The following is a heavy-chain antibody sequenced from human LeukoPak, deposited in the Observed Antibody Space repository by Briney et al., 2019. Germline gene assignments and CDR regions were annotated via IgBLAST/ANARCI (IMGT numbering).Heavy chain of an antibody. Sequence: SETLSLTCGVDGGSFSGYYWSWIRQPPGKGLEWIGEINHSGSTNYNPSLKSRVTISVDTSKNQFSLKLSSVTAADTAVYYCARGLRGYCTNGVCYKGYSSSWPYYFDYWGQGTLVTVSS. D-gene: IGHD2-8*01. V-gene: IGHV4-34*01. J-gene: IGHJ4*02. CDR3: ARGLRGYCTNGVCYKGYSSSWPYYFDY. CDR2: INHSGST. CDR1: GGSFSGYY.